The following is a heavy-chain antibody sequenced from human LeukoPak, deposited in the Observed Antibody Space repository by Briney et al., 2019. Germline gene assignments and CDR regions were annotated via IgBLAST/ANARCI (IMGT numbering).Heavy chain of an antibody. CDR3: ARDHPDYGDYVDY. CDR2: INWNGGST. D-gene: IGHD4-17*01. V-gene: IGHV3-20*04. CDR1: GFTFDDYG. J-gene: IGHJ4*02. Sequence: PGGSLRLSCAACGFTFDDYGMSWVRQAPGKGLEWGSGINWNGGSTGYADSVKGRFTISRDNAKNSLYLQMNSLRAEDTAVYYCARDHPDYGDYVDYWGQGTLVTVSS.